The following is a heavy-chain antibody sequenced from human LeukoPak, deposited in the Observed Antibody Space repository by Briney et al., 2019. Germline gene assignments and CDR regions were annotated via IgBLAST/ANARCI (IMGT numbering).Heavy chain of an antibody. V-gene: IGHV1-46*01. CDR2: INPSGGST. J-gene: IGHJ4*02. CDR3: ARVSGGD. Sequence: ASVKVSRKTSGYSFIDYYMHWVRQAPGQGLEWMGIINPSGGSTSYAQKFQGRVTMTRDMSTSTVYMELSSLRSEDTAVYYCARVSGGDWGQGTLVTVSS. D-gene: IGHD3-16*01. CDR1: GYSFIDYY.